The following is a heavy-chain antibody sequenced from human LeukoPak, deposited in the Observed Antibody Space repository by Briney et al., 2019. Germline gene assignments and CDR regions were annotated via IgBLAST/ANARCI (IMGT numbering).Heavy chain of an antibody. CDR3: ARQSGLGFDF. CDR1: GFTLSSYD. D-gene: IGHD6-19*01. Sequence: PGGSLRFSCATSGFTLSSYDMSWVRQAPGKGLEWVSAIGGSRTTTYFADSVKGRFTISRDSSKNTLYLQMNSLRAEDTAVYYCARQSGLGFDFWGQGTLVTVSS. CDR2: IGGSRTTT. V-gene: IGHV3-23*01. J-gene: IGHJ4*02.